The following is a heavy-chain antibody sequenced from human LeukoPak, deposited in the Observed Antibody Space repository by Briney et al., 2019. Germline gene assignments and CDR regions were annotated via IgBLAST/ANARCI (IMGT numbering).Heavy chain of an antibody. J-gene: IGHJ4*02. CDR2: INHSGST. Sequence: SETLSLTCAVYGGSFSGYYWSWIRQPPGKGLEWIGEINHSGSTNYNPSLKSRVTISVDTPKNQFSLKLSSVTAADTAVYYCARASGVWLGYWGQGTLVTVSS. CDR1: GGSFSGYY. CDR3: ARASGVWLGY. V-gene: IGHV4-34*01. D-gene: IGHD3-22*01.